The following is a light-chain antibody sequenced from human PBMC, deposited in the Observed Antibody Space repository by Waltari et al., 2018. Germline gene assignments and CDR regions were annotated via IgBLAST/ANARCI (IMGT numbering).Light chain of an antibody. V-gene: IGLV1-44*01. CDR3: ATWDDSPTGRWV. CDR1: QSNVGDNV. Sequence: QSVLTQPPSASGTPGQRVTISCSGSQSNVGDNVVNWYHQVPGPAPKLVIYRNDQRPSGVPERFTASKAGTSASLAISGLQSEDEGDYYCATWDDSPTGRWVFGGGTRVTVL. J-gene: IGLJ3*02. CDR2: RND.